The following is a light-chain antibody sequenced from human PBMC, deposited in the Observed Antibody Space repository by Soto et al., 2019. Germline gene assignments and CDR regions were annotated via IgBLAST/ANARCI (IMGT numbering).Light chain of an antibody. Sequence: QSVLTQPPSVSEAPRQRVTISCSGSSSNIGNNAVNWYQQLPGKAPKLLIYYDDLLPSGVSDRFSGSKSGTSASLAISGLQSEDVADYYCAAWDVSLNGLVFGGGTKLTVL. V-gene: IGLV1-36*01. CDR2: YDD. J-gene: IGLJ2*01. CDR1: SSNIGNNA. CDR3: AAWDVSLNGLV.